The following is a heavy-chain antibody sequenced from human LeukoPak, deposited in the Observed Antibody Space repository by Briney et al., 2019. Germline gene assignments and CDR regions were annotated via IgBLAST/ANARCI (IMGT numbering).Heavy chain of an antibody. D-gene: IGHD3-10*01. J-gene: IGHJ4*02. Sequence: GGSLRLSCAASGFTFSSYWMSWVRQAPGKGLEWVANIKQDGSEKYYVDSVKGRLTISRDNAKNSLYLQMNSLRAEDTAVYYCARDQALWFGELLYPDYWGQGTLVTVSS. V-gene: IGHV3-7*01. CDR3: ARDQALWFGELLYPDY. CDR1: GFTFSSYW. CDR2: IKQDGSEK.